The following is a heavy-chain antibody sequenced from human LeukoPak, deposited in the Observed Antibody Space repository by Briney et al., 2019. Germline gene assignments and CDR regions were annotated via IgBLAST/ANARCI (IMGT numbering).Heavy chain of an antibody. Sequence: ASVKVSCKASGYTFTRYYIHWVRQAPGQGLEWMGWINPNSGGTDYAQKFQGRVTMTRDTSISTAYMDLSRLRSDDTAVYYCAKFVDTAMVTGFDYWGQGTLVTVSS. J-gene: IGHJ4*02. CDR2: INPNSGGT. D-gene: IGHD5-18*01. CDR3: AKFVDTAMVTGFDY. CDR1: GYTFTRYY. V-gene: IGHV1-2*02.